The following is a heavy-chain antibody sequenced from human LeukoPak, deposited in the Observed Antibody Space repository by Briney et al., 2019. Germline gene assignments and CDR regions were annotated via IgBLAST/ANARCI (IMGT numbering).Heavy chain of an antibody. CDR2: ILRDETYT. V-gene: IGHV3-74*01. J-gene: IGHJ2*01. Sequence: GGSLRLSCAASGFTISSSQMHWGRQAPGEGLGWVSRILRDETYTNYADSVRGRFTISRDNANNMLFLHMNSLRGEDSAVYFCTRDPGTDSSDWYFDVWGRGTLVTVSS. CDR1: GFTISSSQ. CDR3: TRDPGTDSSDWYFDV. D-gene: IGHD2-15*01.